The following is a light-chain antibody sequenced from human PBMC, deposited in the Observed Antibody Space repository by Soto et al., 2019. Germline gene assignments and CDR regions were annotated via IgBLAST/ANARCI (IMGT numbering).Light chain of an antibody. CDR1: QSLNNG. CDR3: QQYHRSSIT. CDR2: DAS. V-gene: IGKV1-5*01. Sequence: DIQMTQTPSTLSASVGDRCAITCRSSQSLNNGLAWYQQKTGRAPNLLIYDASTLERGVPSRFSGTGSGTEFTLTISSLQPDDFATYYCQQYHRSSITFGQGTRLEIK. J-gene: IGKJ5*01.